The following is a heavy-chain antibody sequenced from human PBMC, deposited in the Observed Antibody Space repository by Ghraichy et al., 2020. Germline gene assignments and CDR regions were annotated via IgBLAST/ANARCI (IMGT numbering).Heavy chain of an antibody. V-gene: IGHV3-23*01. CDR3: ASKFSYSNYPFRDY. J-gene: IGHJ4*02. D-gene: IGHD4-11*01. CDR2: ISGSGGST. Sequence: GESLNISCAASGFTFSSYAMSWVRQAPGKGLEWVSAISGSGGSTYYADSVKGRFTISRDNSKNTLYLQMNSLRAEDTAVYYCASKFSYSNYPFRDYWGQGTLVTVSS. CDR1: GFTFSSYA.